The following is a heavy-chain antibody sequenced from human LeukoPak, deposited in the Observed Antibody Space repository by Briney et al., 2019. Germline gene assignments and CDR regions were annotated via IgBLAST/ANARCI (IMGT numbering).Heavy chain of an antibody. Sequence: ASVKVSCKASGYTFTSYDINWVRQATGQGLEWMGWMNPNSGNTGYAQKFQGGVTMTRNTSISTAYMELSSLRSEDTAVYYCARDGQYDSSGLGAFDIWGQGTMVTVSS. V-gene: IGHV1-8*01. CDR1: GYTFTSYD. D-gene: IGHD3-22*01. J-gene: IGHJ3*02. CDR2: MNPNSGNT. CDR3: ARDGQYDSSGLGAFDI.